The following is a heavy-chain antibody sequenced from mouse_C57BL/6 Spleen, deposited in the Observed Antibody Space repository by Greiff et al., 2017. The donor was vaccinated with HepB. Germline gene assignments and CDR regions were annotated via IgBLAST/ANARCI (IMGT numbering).Heavy chain of an antibody. D-gene: IGHD1-1*02. CDR1: GYAFSSSW. CDR2: IYPGDGDT. Sequence: VQLQQSGPELVKPGASVKISCKASGYAFSSSWMNWVKQRPGKGLEWIGRIYPGDGDTNYNGKFKGKATLTADKSSSTAYMQLSSLTSEDSAVYFWARLWGDYWGQGTTLTVSS. V-gene: IGHV1-82*01. CDR3: ARLWGDY. J-gene: IGHJ2*01.